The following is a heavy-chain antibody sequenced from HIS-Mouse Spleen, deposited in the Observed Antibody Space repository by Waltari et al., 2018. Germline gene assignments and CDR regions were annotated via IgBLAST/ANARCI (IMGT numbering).Heavy chain of an antibody. J-gene: IGHJ2*01. CDR2: IYYSGSP. V-gene: IGHV4-39*07. CDR1: GGSISSSSYY. D-gene: IGHD6-13*01. Sequence: QLQLQESGPGLVKPSETLSLTCTVSGGSISSSSYYWGWIRQPPGKGLEWIGSIYYSGSPSSHPSLKSRVTISVDTSKNQFSLKLSSVTAADTAVYYCAREIPYSSSWYDWYFDLWGRGTLVTVSS. CDR3: AREIPYSSSWYDWYFDL.